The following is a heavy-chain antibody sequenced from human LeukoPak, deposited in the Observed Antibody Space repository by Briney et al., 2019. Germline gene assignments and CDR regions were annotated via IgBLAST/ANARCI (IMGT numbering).Heavy chain of an antibody. D-gene: IGHD7-27*01. CDR2: ISGSGGST. J-gene: IGHJ4*02. CDR1: GFTFSSYA. CDR3: AKAPNWPTTLYYFDY. V-gene: IGHV3-23*01. Sequence: PGGSLRLSCAASGFTFSSYAMSWVRQAPGKGLEWVSAISGSGGSTYYADSVKGRFTISRDNPKNTLYLQMNSLRAEDTAVYYCAKAPNWPTTLYYFDYWGQGTLVTVSS.